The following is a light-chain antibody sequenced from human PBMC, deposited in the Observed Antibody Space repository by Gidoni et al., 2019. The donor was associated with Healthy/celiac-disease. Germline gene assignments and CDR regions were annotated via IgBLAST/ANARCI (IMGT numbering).Light chain of an antibody. J-gene: IGKJ3*01. V-gene: IGKV4-1*01. Sequence: DIVMTQSPDSLAVSLGERATINCRSSQSVLYSSNNKNYLAWYQQKPGQPPKLLIYWASTRESGVPDRFSGSGSGTDFTLTINSLQAEDVAVYYCQQYDSTPFTFGPGTKVDIK. CDR2: WAS. CDR1: QSVLYSSNNKNY. CDR3: QQYDSTPFT.